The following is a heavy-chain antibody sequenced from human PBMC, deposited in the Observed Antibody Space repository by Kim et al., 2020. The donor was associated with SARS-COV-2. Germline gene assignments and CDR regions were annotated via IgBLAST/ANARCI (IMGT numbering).Heavy chain of an antibody. CDR3: AGGDV. V-gene: IGHV4-39*01. CDR2: SYYSVST. D-gene: IGHD2-15*01. J-gene: IGHJ6*02. Sequence: SYYSVSTYYNPSLKSRVTISVDTSKNQFSLKLSSVTAADAAVYYCAGGDVWGQGTTVTVSS.